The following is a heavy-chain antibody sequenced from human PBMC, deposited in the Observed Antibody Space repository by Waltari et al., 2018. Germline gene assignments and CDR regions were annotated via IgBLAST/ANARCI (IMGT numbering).Heavy chain of an antibody. V-gene: IGHV4-34*01. CDR1: GGSFSGYY. CDR2: INHSGST. D-gene: IGHD3-10*01. CDR3: ARGSTMVRGVLPRWYFDL. Sequence: QVQLQQWGAGLLKPSETLSLTCAVYGGSFSGYYWSWIRQPPGKGLEWIGEINHSGSTNYNPSLKSRVTISVDTSKNQFSLKLNSVTAADTAVYYCARGSTMVRGVLPRWYFDLWGRGTLVTVSS. J-gene: IGHJ2*01.